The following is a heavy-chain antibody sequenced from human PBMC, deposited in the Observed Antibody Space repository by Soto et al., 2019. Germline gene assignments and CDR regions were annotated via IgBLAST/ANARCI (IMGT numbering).Heavy chain of an antibody. CDR1: GFTFSSNG. Sequence: GGSLRLSCAVSGFTFSSNGIHWVRQAPGKGLEWVAVISYDGSNKYNADSVKGRFTISRDNSKNTLYLQMNSLRAEDTAVYYCAKDARYCSGGSCNPNNFDYWGQGNLVTVSS. CDR3: AKDARYCSGGSCNPNNFDY. V-gene: IGHV3-30*18. D-gene: IGHD2-15*01. J-gene: IGHJ4*02. CDR2: ISYDGSNK.